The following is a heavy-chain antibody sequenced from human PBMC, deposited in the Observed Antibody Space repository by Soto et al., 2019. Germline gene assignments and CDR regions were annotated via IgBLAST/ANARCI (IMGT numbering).Heavy chain of an antibody. J-gene: IGHJ6*02. CDR1: GGSISSSSYY. Sequence: SETLSLTCTVSGGSISSSSYYWSWIRQPPGKGLEWIGYIYYSGSTYYNPSPKSRVTISVDTSKNQFSLKLSSVTAADTAVYYCARALYSSFPRYYYYGMDVWGQGTTVTVSS. CDR2: IYYSGST. CDR3: ARALYSSFPRYYYYGMDV. D-gene: IGHD4-4*01. V-gene: IGHV4-30-4*01.